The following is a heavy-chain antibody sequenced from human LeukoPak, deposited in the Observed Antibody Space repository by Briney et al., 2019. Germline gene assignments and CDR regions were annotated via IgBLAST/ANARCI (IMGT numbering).Heavy chain of an antibody. CDR2: INPNSGGT. D-gene: IGHD3-22*01. J-gene: IGHJ4*02. CDR1: GYTFTGYY. Sequence: ASVKVSCKASGYTFTGYYMHWVRQAPGQGLEWMGWINPNSGGTNYAQKFQGRVTMTRDMSISTAYMELSRLRSDDTAVYYCARAVHSITMIVVVIHDYWGQGTLVTVSS. V-gene: IGHV1-2*02. CDR3: ARAVHSITMIVVVIHDY.